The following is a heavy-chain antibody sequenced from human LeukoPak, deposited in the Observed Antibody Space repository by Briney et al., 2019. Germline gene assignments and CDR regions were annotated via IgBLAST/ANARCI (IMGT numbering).Heavy chain of an antibody. V-gene: IGHV5-51*01. CDR1: GYRFTNYR. Sequence: GESLKISCKGSGYRFTNYRIGWVRQMPGKGLEWMGIIYPGDSDTRYSPSFQGQVTISADKSISTAYPQWSSLKASDTAMYYCARAFYYDSSGYYYDQFDYWGQGTLVTVSS. CDR3: ARAFYYDSSGYYYDQFDY. CDR2: IYPGDSDT. D-gene: IGHD3-22*01. J-gene: IGHJ4*02.